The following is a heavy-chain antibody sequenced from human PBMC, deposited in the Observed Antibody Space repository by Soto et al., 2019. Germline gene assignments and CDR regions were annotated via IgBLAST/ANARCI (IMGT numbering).Heavy chain of an antibody. CDR3: ARINSDCVRTSCHLDY. Sequence: QVQLVQSGAEVKKPGASVKVSCKASGYTFTNFDINWVRQAPGQGLEWMGWTNPKRGDAGNAQKFQGRVTMTRDTSKSIAYMEVSSLRSEDTAMYYCARINSDCVRTSCHLDYWGQGTLVTVSS. V-gene: IGHV1-8*01. CDR1: GYTFTNFD. J-gene: IGHJ4*02. D-gene: IGHD2-2*01. CDR2: TNPKRGDA.